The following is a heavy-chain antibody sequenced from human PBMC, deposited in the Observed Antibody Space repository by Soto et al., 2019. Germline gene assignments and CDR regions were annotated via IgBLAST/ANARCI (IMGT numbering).Heavy chain of an antibody. D-gene: IGHD4-17*01. CDR3: ARERPYYGFDY. V-gene: IGHV4-59*01. J-gene: IGHJ4*02. CDR2: THYSGRT. CDR1: GGSISTYY. Sequence: SETLSLTCTVSGGSISTYYLSWIRQSPGKGLEWIGYTHYSGRTDYNPSLKSRLSMSLDVSKNQFSLNLSSVTAADTAVYYCARERPYYGFDYWGQGTLVTVYS.